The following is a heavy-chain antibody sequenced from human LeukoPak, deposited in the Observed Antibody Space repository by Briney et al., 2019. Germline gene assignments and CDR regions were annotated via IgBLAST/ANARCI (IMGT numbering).Heavy chain of an antibody. D-gene: IGHD6-13*01. V-gene: IGHV4-39*01. CDR3: ARWPLITRNRAAAGTVNWFDP. J-gene: IGHJ5*02. CDR1: GGSISSSSHY. Sequence: SETLSLTCTVSGGSISSSSHYWGWIRQPPGKGLEWIGSIYYSGSTYYNPSLKSRVTISVDTSKNQFSLKLSSVTAADTAVYYCARWPLITRNRAAAGTVNWFDPWGQGTLVTVSS. CDR2: IYYSGST.